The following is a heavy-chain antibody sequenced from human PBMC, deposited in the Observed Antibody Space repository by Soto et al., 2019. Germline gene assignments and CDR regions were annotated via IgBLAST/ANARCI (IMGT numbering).Heavy chain of an antibody. J-gene: IGHJ4*02. D-gene: IGHD3-22*01. CDR3: ARMNYYDSSGYYPLVVFAY. Sequence: SETLSLTCTVSGGSISSYYWSWIRQPPGKGLEWIGYIYFRGTTNYNPSLKSRVTMSADTSKNQFSLKLNSVTAADTAVYYCARMNYYDSSGYYPLVVFAYWGQGTLVTVS. CDR2: IYFRGTT. CDR1: GGSISSYY. V-gene: IGHV4-59*01.